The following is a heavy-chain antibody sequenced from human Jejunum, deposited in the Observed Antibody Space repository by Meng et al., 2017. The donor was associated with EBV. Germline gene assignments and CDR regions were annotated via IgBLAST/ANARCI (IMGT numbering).Heavy chain of an antibody. V-gene: IGHV4-61*01. CDR2: IYYSGST. J-gene: IGHJ4*02. D-gene: IGHD5-12*01. CDR1: GGSVNSGNVY. CDR3: AGLRYSGYDRAFDY. Sequence: QLQLQASGPGMVKPPATLSLTCTVSGGSVNSGNVYWSWIRQPPGKGLEWIGYIYYSGSTNYIPSLKSRVTISLDTSKNQFSLKLSSVTAADTAVYYCAGLRYSGYDRAFDYWGQGALVTVSS.